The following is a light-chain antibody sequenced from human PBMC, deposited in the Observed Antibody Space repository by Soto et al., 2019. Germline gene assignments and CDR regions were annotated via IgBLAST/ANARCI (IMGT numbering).Light chain of an antibody. CDR3: QQRSNWPLT. CDR2: DVS. J-gene: IGKJ4*01. CDR1: QSVSSS. Sequence: EIVLTQSPATLSLSPGERATLSCRASQSVSSSLAWYQQKPGQTPRLLIYDVSNRATGIPARFSGSRSGTDFTLTVSSLEPEDFAVYYCQQRSNWPLTFGGGTKVEIK. V-gene: IGKV3-11*01.